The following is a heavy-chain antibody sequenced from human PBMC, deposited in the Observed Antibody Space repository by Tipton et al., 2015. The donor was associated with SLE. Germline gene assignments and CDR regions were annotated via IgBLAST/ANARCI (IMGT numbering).Heavy chain of an antibody. Sequence: SLRLSCAASGFNFSNYNMHWVRQAPGKGLEWVAVIWYDGSNKDYADSVKGRLTISRDNSKNILYFQMNNLRGDDTAVYYCASSLLTVFAGFDYWGQGTLVTVSS. J-gene: IGHJ4*02. CDR3: ASSLLTVFAGFDY. D-gene: IGHD3-3*01. CDR1: GFNFSNYN. V-gene: IGHV3-33*01. CDR2: IWYDGSNK.